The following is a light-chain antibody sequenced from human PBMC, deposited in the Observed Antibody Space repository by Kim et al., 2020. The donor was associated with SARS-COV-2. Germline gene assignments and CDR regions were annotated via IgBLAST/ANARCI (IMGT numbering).Light chain of an antibody. CDR3: QQYNNLPPRPT. Sequence: EIVMTQSPATLSVSPGERATLSCRASQSVSSNLAWYQQKPGQAPRLLIYGASTRATGIPARFSGSGSGTEFTLTISSLQSEDFAVYYCQQYNNLPPRPTFGGGTKVDIK. V-gene: IGKV3-15*01. CDR1: QSVSSN. CDR2: GAS. J-gene: IGKJ4*01.